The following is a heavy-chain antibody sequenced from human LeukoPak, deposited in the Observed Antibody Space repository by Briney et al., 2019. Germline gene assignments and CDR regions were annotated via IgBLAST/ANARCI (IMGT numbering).Heavy chain of an antibody. CDR1: GFTFSSYS. CDR3: AKDRNTYSNYFDY. Sequence: GGSLRLSCAASGFTFSSYSMNWVRQAPGKGLEWVSSISSSSSYIYYADSVKGRFTISRDNSKNSLYLQMNSLRTEDTALYYCAKDRNTYSNYFDYWGQGTLVTVSS. V-gene: IGHV3-21*04. J-gene: IGHJ4*02. CDR2: ISSSSSYI. D-gene: IGHD4-11*01.